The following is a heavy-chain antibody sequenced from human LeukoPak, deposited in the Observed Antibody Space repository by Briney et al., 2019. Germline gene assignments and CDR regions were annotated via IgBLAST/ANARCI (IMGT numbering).Heavy chain of an antibody. V-gene: IGHV4-59*12. CDR3: GKVGGNSNS. CDR2: IYKSGTT. J-gene: IGHJ4*02. CDR1: GGSISSYY. Sequence: PSETLSLTCTVSGGSISSYYWSWIRQPPGKGLEWIGYIYKSGTTNYTPSLKSRVLISADTSKNQLSLKMSSVTAADTAMYYCGKVGGNSNSWGQGTLVTVSS. D-gene: IGHD4-23*01.